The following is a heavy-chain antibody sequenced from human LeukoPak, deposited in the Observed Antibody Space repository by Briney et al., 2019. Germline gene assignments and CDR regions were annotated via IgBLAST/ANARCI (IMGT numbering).Heavy chain of an antibody. CDR2: IRKKANSYTT. CDR3: GKVGGWIAGSDAFDI. D-gene: IGHD1-26*01. CDR1: GFTFSDHH. J-gene: IGHJ3*02. V-gene: IGHV3-72*01. Sequence: GGSLRLSCAASGFTFSDHHMDWVRQAPGKGLEWVGRIRKKANSYTTEYAASVIGRFTISRDDAKNSLYLQMNSLKSEDTAVYYCGKVGGWIAGSDAFDIWGQGTMVTVSS.